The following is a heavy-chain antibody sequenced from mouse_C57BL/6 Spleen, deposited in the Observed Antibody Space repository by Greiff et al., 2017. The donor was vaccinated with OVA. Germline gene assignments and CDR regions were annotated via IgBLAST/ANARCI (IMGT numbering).Heavy chain of an antibody. D-gene: IGHD1-1*01. J-gene: IGHJ1*03. CDR1: GFTFSSYA. Sequence: EVKLVESGEGLVKPGGSLKLSCAASGFTFSSYAMSWVRQTPEKRLEWVAYISSGGDYIYYADTVKGRFTISRDNARNTLYLQMSSLKSEDTAMYYCTRDQDGSSYGDWYFDVWGTGTTVTVSS. CDR3: TRDQDGSSYGDWYFDV. CDR2: ISSGGDYI. V-gene: IGHV5-9-1*02.